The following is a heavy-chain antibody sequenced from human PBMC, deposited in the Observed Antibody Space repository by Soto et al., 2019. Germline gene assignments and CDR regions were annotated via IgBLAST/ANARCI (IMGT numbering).Heavy chain of an antibody. CDR2: ISSSGSTT. Sequence: QVQLVESGGGLVKPGGSLRLSCAASGFTFSDYYMSWIRQAPGKGLEWVSYISSSGSTTYYADSVKGRFTISRDHSKNTLFLQMNSLRAEDTAVYYCAKFFVETGGSSGWPWSFHYWGQGTLVTVSS. CDR1: GFTFSDYY. CDR3: AKFFVETGGSSGWPWSFHY. J-gene: IGHJ4*02. D-gene: IGHD6-25*01. V-gene: IGHV3-11*01.